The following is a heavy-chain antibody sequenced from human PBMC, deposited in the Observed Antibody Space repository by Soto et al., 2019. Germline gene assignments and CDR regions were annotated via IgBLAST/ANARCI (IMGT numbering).Heavy chain of an antibody. J-gene: IGHJ4*02. CDR1: GGSISSYY. CDR3: GTQQLRYFDWSPFDY. D-gene: IGHD3-9*01. Sequence: PSETLSLSCTVSGGSISSYYWSWIRQPPGKGLEWIGYIYYSGSTNYNPSLKSRVTISVDTSKNQFSLKLSSVTAADTAVYYCGTQQLRYFDWSPFDYWGQGTLVTVSS. V-gene: IGHV4-59*08. CDR2: IYYSGST.